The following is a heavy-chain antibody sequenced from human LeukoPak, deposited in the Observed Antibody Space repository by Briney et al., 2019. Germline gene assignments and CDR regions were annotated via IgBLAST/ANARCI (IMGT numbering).Heavy chain of an antibody. D-gene: IGHD5-12*01. CDR1: GFTFDDYT. CDR2: ISWDGGSR. CDR3: AKDRYSGYDCFDY. V-gene: IGHV3-43*01. J-gene: IGHJ4*02. Sequence: GGSLRLSCAASGFTFDDYTIHWVRQAPGKGLEWVSLISWDGGSRYYADSVKGRFTISRDNSKNTLYLQMNSLRAEDTAVYYCAKDRYSGYDCFDYWGQGTLVTVSS.